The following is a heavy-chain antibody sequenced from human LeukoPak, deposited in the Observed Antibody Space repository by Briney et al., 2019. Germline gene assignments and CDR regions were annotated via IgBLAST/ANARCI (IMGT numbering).Heavy chain of an antibody. D-gene: IGHD3-10*01. V-gene: IGHV3-43D*04. CDR1: GFTFDDYA. J-gene: IGHJ6*04. CDR3: AKADYYGSGSYYNVDYYSGMDV. Sequence: PGGSLRLSCAASGFTFDDYAMHWVRQAPGKGLEWVSLISWDGGSTYYADSVKGRFTISRDNSKNSLYLQMNSLRAEDTALYYCAKADYYGSGSYYNVDYYSGMDVWGKGTTVTVSS. CDR2: ISWDGGST.